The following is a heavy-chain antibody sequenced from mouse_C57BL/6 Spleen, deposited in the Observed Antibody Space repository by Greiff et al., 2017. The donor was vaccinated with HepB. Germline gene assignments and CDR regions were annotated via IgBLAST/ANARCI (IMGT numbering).Heavy chain of an antibody. CDR1: GYTFTSYG. CDR2: IYPRSGNT. CDR3: AREGNWDRFAY. D-gene: IGHD4-1*01. V-gene: IGHV1-81*01. Sequence: VKLVESGAELARPGASVKLSCKASGYTFTSYGISWVKQRTGQGLEWIGEIYPRSGNTYYNEKFKGKATLTADKSSSTAYMELRSLTSEDSAVYFCAREGNWDRFAYWGQGTLVTVSA. J-gene: IGHJ3*01.